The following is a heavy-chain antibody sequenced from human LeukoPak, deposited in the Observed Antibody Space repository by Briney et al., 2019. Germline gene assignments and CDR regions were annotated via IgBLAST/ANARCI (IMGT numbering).Heavy chain of an antibody. CDR2: ISGSGGST. Sequence: TGGSLRLSCAASGFTFTTYAMSWVRQAPGKGLEWVSAISGSGGSTYYGDSVKGRFTISRDNAKNSLYLQMNSLRAEDTAVYYCARDSYYYDSSGPQGWGQGTLVTVSS. J-gene: IGHJ4*02. V-gene: IGHV3-23*01. CDR3: ARDSYYYDSSGPQG. D-gene: IGHD3-22*01. CDR1: GFTFTTYA.